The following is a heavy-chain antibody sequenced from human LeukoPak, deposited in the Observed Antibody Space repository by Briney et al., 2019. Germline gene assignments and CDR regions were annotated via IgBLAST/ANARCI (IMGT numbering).Heavy chain of an antibody. CDR3: ARRRIVATIDF. J-gene: IGHJ4*02. CDR1: GGSISSYY. V-gene: IGHV4-4*08. D-gene: IGHD5-12*01. Sequence: SETLSLTCTVSGGSISSYYWSWLRQPPGKGLEWIGYIYTSGSTNYNPSLKSRVTISVDTSMNQFSLKLSSVTAADTAVYYCARRRIVATIDFWGQGTQVTVSS. CDR2: IYTSGST.